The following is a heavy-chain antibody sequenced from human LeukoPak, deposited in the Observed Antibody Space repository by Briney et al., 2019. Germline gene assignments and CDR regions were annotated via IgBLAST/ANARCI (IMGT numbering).Heavy chain of an antibody. CDR1: GDTLTELS. D-gene: IGHD3-9*01. Sequence: ASVKVSCKVSGDTLTELSTHWVRQAPGKGLEWMGGFDPEHGEMIYAQKLQGRVTITEDRSTDTAYMELSSLRSEDTAVYYCATGGPWDLLKYWGQGTLVTVSS. V-gene: IGHV1-24*01. CDR2: FDPEHGEM. J-gene: IGHJ4*02. CDR3: ATGGPWDLLKY.